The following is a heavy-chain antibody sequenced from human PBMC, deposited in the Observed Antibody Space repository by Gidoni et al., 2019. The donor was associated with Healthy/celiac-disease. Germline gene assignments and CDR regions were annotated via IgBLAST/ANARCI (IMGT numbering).Heavy chain of an antibody. CDR2: ISAYNGNT. Sequence: QVQLVQSGAEVKKPGASVQVSCKASGYTFTSSGISWVRQAPGQGLEWMGWISAYNGNTNYAQKLQGRVTMTTDTSTSTAYMELRSLRSDDTAVYYCARVLGCSSTSCYERRGESGRTSFDYWGQGTLVTVSS. CDR3: ARVLGCSSTSCYERRGESGRTSFDY. J-gene: IGHJ4*02. D-gene: IGHD2-2*01. V-gene: IGHV1-18*01. CDR1: GYTFTSSG.